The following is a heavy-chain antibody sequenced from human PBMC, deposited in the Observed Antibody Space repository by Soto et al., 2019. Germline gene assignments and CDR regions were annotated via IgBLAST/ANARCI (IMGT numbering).Heavy chain of an antibody. V-gene: IGHV3-33*01. CDR1: GFTFSSYG. CDR2: IWYDGSNK. D-gene: IGHD2-8*02. Sequence: GGSLRLSCAASGFTFSSYGMHWVRQAPGKGLEWVAVIWYDGSNKYYADSVKGRFTISRDNSKNTLYLQMNSLRAEDTAVYYCARDPAPTGGAHFDYWGQGTLVTVSS. J-gene: IGHJ4*02. CDR3: ARDPAPTGGAHFDY.